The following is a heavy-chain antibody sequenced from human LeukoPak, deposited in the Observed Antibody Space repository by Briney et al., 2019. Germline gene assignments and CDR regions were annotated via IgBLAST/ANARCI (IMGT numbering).Heavy chain of an antibody. CDR1: GFTFSSYA. Sequence: PGGSLRLSCAASGFTFSSYAMSWVRQAPGKGLEWVSAISGSGGSTYYADSVKGRFTISRDNSKNTLYLQMNSLRAEDTAVYYCAKAYCSSTSCYVDYWGQGTLATVSS. D-gene: IGHD2-2*01. J-gene: IGHJ4*02. CDR3: AKAYCSSTSCYVDY. V-gene: IGHV3-23*01. CDR2: ISGSGGST.